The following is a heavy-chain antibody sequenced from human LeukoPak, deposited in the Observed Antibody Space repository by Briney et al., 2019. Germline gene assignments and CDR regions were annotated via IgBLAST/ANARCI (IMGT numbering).Heavy chain of an antibody. V-gene: IGHV3-9*01. Sequence: GGSLRLSCAASGFTFDDYAMHWVRQAPGKGLEWVSGISWNSGSIGYADSVKGRFTISRDNAKNSLYLQVNSLRAEDTALYYCAKDAEDGYNYFYYFDYWGQGTLVTVSS. J-gene: IGHJ4*02. CDR2: ISWNSGSI. CDR3: AKDAEDGYNYFYYFDY. D-gene: IGHD5-24*01. CDR1: GFTFDDYA.